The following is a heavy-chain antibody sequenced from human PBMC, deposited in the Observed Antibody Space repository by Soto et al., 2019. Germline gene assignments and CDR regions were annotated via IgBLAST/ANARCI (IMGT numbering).Heavy chain of an antibody. CDR1: GFTFSSYA. J-gene: IGHJ4*02. V-gene: IGHV3-30*03. Sequence: QVQLVESGGGVVQPGKSLRLSCAASGFTFSSYAMHWARQAPGKGLEWVSVISIRGGDAYYAESVRGRFTISRDDSKNTLYLQKDSLRVEETAVYYCARGIILSRKHRAYWGQGALVTVAS. D-gene: IGHD1-20*01. CDR2: ISIRGGDA. CDR3: ARGIILSRKHRAY.